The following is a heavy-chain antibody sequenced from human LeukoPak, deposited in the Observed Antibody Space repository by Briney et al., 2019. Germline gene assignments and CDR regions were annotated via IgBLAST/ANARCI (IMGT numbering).Heavy chain of an antibody. D-gene: IGHD6-19*01. CDR1: GFTFSSYA. V-gene: IGHV3-30*04. CDR3: ARDGVKQWLSYYFEY. Sequence: PGGSLRLSCAASGFTFSSYAMHWVRQAPGKGLEWVAVISFDGGNKYYADSVKGRFTSSRDNSKNTLYLQMNSLRPEDTAVYYCARDGVKQWLSYYFEYWGQGTLVTVSS. J-gene: IGHJ4*02. CDR2: ISFDGGNK.